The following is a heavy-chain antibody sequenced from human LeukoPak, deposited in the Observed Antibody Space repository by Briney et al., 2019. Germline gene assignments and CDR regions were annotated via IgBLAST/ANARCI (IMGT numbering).Heavy chain of an antibody. J-gene: IGHJ4*02. CDR1: GFTISNHY. D-gene: IGHD6-19*01. CDR3: AREDPVAGTPIDY. Sequence: GGSLRLSCAASGFTISNHYVSWVRQAPGKGLQWVSIIYSGVGTSYADSVKGRFTISRDNSENAVYLQMDSLRAGDTAVYYCAREDPVAGTPIDYWGQGTLVTVSS. CDR2: IYSGVGT. V-gene: IGHV3-66*01.